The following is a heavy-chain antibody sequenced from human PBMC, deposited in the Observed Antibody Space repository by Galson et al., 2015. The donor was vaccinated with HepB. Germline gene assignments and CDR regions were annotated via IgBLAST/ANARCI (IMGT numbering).Heavy chain of an antibody. CDR1: GFTFSSYW. CDR3: ARNADTAIRPVYYFDY. V-gene: IGHV3-74*01. CDR2: IDSDGSST. J-gene: IGHJ4*02. Sequence: SLRLSCAASGFTFSSYWMHWVRQAPGKGLVWVSRIDSDGSSTSYADSVKGRFTISRDNAKNTLYLQMNSLRAEDTAEYYCARNADTAIRPVYYFDYWGQGTLVTVSS. D-gene: IGHD5-18*01.